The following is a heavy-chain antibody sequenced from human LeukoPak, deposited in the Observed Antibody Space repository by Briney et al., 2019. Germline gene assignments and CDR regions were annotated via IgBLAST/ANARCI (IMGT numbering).Heavy chain of an antibody. Sequence: GMSLRLSCAASGFTFRTYGIHWVRQAPGKGLEWIVLISYDGSNKQYSDSVKGRFTISRDNSKNMVYLQMNGLRTEDTAVYYCAKDVRGRFIDYWGQGTLVTVSS. D-gene: IGHD3-10*01. V-gene: IGHV3-30*18. J-gene: IGHJ4*02. CDR2: ISYDGSNK. CDR3: AKDVRGRFIDY. CDR1: GFTFRTYG.